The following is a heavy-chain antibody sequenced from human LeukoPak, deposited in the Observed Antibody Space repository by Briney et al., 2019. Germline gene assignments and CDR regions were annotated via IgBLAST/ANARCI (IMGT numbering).Heavy chain of an antibody. CDR1: GGSISSYY. Sequence: PSETLSLTCTVSGGSISSYYWSWIRQPPGKGLEWIGYIYYSGSTNYNPSLKSRVTISVDTSKNQFSLKLSSVTAADTAVYYCAGLEYSNYVPSFDPWGQGTLVTVSS. J-gene: IGHJ5*02. D-gene: IGHD4-11*01. CDR2: IYYSGST. CDR3: AGLEYSNYVPSFDP. V-gene: IGHV4-59*01.